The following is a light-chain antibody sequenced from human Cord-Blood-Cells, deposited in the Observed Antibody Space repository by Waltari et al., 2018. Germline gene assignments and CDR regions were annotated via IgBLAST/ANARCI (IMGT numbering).Light chain of an antibody. Sequence: DIQMTQSPSSLSASVGDRVTSTCRASQSISSYLNWYQQKPGKAPKHLIYAASSLQSGVPSRFSGSGSGTDFTLTISSLQPEDFATYYCQQSYSTPLTFGGGTKVEIK. CDR1: QSISSY. CDR2: AAS. CDR3: QQSYSTPLT. V-gene: IGKV1-39*01. J-gene: IGKJ4*01.